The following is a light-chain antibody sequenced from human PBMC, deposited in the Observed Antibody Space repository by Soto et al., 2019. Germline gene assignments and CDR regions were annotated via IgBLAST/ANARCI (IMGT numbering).Light chain of an antibody. J-gene: IGKJ1*01. Sequence: DIPMTQSPSTLSASVGDRVTITCRASQSISSWLAWYQQKPGKAPKLLIYDASSLESGVPSRFSGSGSGTEFTLTISSLHPDDFATYYCQQYNSYSPTFGQGTKVEIK. V-gene: IGKV1-5*01. CDR2: DAS. CDR1: QSISSW. CDR3: QQYNSYSPT.